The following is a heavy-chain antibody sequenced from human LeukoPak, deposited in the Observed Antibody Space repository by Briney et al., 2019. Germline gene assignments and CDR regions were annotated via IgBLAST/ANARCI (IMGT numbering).Heavy chain of an antibody. CDR2: ISAYNGNT. CDR3: ARVLGYCSSTSCYDFDY. V-gene: IGHV1-18*01. Sequence: ASVKVSCRASGYTFTSYGISWVRQAPGQGLEWMGWISAYNGNTNYAQKLQGRVTMTTDTSTSTAYMELRSLRSDDTAVYYCARVLGYCSSTSCYDFDYWGQGTLVTVSS. D-gene: IGHD2-2*01. J-gene: IGHJ4*02. CDR1: GYTFTSYG.